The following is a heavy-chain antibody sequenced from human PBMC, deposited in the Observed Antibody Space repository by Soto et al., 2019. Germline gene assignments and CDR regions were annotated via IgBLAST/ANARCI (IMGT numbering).Heavy chain of an antibody. CDR3: TTGGSHDELDY. D-gene: IGHD3-3*01. J-gene: IGHJ4*02. CDR2: IKSKTDGGTT. Sequence: GGPLRLSCAASGFTFSNAGMRWVSQAPGKGLEWVGRIKSKTDGGTTDYAAPVKGRFTISRDDSKNTLYLQMNSLKTEDTAAYYCTTGGSHDELDYWGQGTLVTISS. CDR1: GFTFSNAG. V-gene: IGHV3-15*01.